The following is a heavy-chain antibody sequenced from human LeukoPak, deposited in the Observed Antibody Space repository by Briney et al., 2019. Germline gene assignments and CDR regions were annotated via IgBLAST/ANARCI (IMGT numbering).Heavy chain of an antibody. CDR3: AREAGNDAFDI. J-gene: IGHJ3*02. Sequence: DSVKVSCKASGYTFIGYYIHWVRQAPGQGLELMGWINPNTGSTKYTQKFQGRVTMTRDTSISTAYMELSRLSFDDTAVYYCAREAGNDAFDIWGQGTMVTVSS. D-gene: IGHD6-19*01. CDR1: GYTFIGYY. CDR2: INPNTGST. V-gene: IGHV1-2*02.